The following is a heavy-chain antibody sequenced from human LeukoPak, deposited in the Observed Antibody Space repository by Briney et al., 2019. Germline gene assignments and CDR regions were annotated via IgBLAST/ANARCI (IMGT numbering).Heavy chain of an antibody. CDR2: IYASGST. D-gene: IGHD4-17*01. J-gene: IGHJ4*02. CDR3: ARTVTGDYSPFAY. CDR1: GGSISSYY. Sequence: PSETLSLTCTVSGGSISSYYWSWIRQPGGKGLEWIGRIYASGSTIYNPSLKSRVTMSLDTSKNQLSLNLSSVTTADTAVYYCARTVTGDYSPFAYWGQGTLVTVSS. V-gene: IGHV4-4*07.